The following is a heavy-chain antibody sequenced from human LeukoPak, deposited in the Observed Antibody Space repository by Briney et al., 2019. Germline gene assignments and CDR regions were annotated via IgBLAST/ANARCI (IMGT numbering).Heavy chain of an antibody. CDR1: GGSFSGYY. CDR2: INHSGGT. D-gene: IGHD4-17*01. J-gene: IGHJ2*01. Sequence: SETLSLTCAIYGGSFSGYYWSWVRRPPGKGLEWIGEINHSGGTIYNPSLKSRVTISIDTSKNQFSLKLSSVTAADTAVYYCARRLYYGDPSHWDFDLWGRGTLVTVSS. CDR3: ARRLYYGDPSHWDFDL. V-gene: IGHV4-34*01.